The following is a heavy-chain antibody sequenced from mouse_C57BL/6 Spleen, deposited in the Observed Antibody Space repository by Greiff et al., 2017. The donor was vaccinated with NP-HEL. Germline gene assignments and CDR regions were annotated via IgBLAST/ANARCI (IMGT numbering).Heavy chain of an antibody. V-gene: IGHV2-6-1*01. J-gene: IGHJ3*01. Sequence: VQLQQSGPGLVAPSQCLSITCTVSGFSLTSYGVHWVRQPPGKGLEWLVVIWSDGSTTYNSALKSRLSISKDNSKSQVFLKMNSLQTDDTAMYYCARQGLYDYAGFAYWGQGTLVTVSA. CDR2: IWSDGST. D-gene: IGHD2-4*01. CDR3: ARQGLYDYAGFAY. CDR1: GFSLTSYG.